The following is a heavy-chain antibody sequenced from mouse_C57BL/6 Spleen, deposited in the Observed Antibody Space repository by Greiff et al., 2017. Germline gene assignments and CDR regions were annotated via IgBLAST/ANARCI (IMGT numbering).Heavy chain of an antibody. CDR2: IYPGDGDT. CDR1: GYAFSSYW. J-gene: IGHJ2*01. CDR3: ARENDGYYLWDC. D-gene: IGHD2-3*01. V-gene: IGHV1-80*01. Sequence: VQLQQSGAELVKPGASVKISCKASGYAFSSYWMNWVKQRPGKGLEWIGQIYPGDGDTNYNGKFKGKATLTADKSSSTAYMQRSSLTSEDSAVYFCARENDGYYLWDCWGQGTTLTVSS.